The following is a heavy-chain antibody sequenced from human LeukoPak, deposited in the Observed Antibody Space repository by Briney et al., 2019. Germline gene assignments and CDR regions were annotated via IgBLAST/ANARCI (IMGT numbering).Heavy chain of an antibody. V-gene: IGHV4-61*02. CDR3: ARDHGSGSYSAYYYYYYMDV. CDR2: IYTSGST. Sequence: SETLSLTCTVSGGSISSGSYYWSWIRQPAGKGLEWIGRIYTSGSTNYNPSLKSRVTISVDTSKNQFSLKLSSVTAADTAVYYCARDHGSGSYSAYYYYYYMDVWGKGTTVTISS. J-gene: IGHJ6*03. D-gene: IGHD3-10*01. CDR1: GGSISSGSYY.